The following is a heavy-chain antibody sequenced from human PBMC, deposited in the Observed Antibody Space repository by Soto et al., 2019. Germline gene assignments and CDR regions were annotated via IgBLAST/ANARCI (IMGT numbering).Heavy chain of an antibody. CDR3: AKNQERELPRVIDF. D-gene: IGHD1-7*01. CDR1: GLTFSNYA. CDR2: MGGSSSTT. Sequence: GGSLRLSCATSGLTFSNYAMSWVRQAPGGGLEWVSSMGGSSSTTYYADSVRGRFTISRDRSKNTLYLQMSSLRAEDTALYYCAKNQERELPRVIDFWGQGTLVTVSS. V-gene: IGHV3-23*01. J-gene: IGHJ4*02.